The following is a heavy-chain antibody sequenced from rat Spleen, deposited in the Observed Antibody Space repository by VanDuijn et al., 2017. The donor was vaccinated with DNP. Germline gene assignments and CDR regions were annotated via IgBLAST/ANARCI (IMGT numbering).Heavy chain of an antibody. D-gene: IGHD1-2*01. Sequence: EVQLVESGGGLVQPGRSLRLSCAASGFTFSGYNMAWVRQVPGKGLEWVASITSSGGSTYYRDSVKGRFTISRDNAKSTLHLQMDSLRSEDTATYYCAREGAAISTWFAYWGQGTLVTVSS. CDR1: GFTFSGYN. CDR3: AREGAAISTWFAY. J-gene: IGHJ3*01. CDR2: ITSSGGST. V-gene: IGHV5-25*01.